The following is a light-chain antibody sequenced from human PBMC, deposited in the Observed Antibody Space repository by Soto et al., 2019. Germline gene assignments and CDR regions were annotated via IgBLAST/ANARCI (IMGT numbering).Light chain of an antibody. CDR2: LEGSGSY. Sequence: QPVLTQSSSASASLGSSVKLTCTLSSGHSSYIIAWYQQQPGKAPRYLMKLEGSGSYNKGSGVPDRFSGSSSGADRYLTISNLQFEDEADYYCETWDSNTVFGGGTKLTVL. J-gene: IGLJ3*02. CDR3: ETWDSNTV. V-gene: IGLV4-60*02. CDR1: SGHSSYI.